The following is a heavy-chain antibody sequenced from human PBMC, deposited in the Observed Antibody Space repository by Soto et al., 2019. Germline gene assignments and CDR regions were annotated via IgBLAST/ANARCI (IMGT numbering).Heavy chain of an antibody. D-gene: IGHD2-2*02. CDR2: VNQGGTEK. J-gene: IGHJ5*02. Sequence: PGGSLRLSCAASGFFFDVSWMSWVRQAPGKGLEWVANVNQGGTEKYYVDSVRGRFTISRDNAKNSLYLQMNSLRAEDTAVYYCAKYCSSTRCYTSRFDPWGQGTLVTVSS. V-gene: IGHV3-7*01. CDR1: GFFFDVSW. CDR3: AKYCSSTRCYTSRFDP.